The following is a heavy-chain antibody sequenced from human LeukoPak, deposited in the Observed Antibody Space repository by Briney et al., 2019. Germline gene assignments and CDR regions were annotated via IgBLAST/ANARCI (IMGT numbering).Heavy chain of an antibody. CDR3: ARSTDYGYYRFDY. CDR1: ELTFSSYS. CDR2: ICSSSSYI. Sequence: GSLRLSCAGSELTFSSYSMNWVRQAPGKGLEWVASICSSSSYIYSAESGKGRSTISRANANNPLYPQMTSMREEATAVYYDARSTDYGYYRFDYWGQATLVTVSS. J-gene: IGHJ4*02. D-gene: IGHD4-17*01. V-gene: IGHV3-21*01.